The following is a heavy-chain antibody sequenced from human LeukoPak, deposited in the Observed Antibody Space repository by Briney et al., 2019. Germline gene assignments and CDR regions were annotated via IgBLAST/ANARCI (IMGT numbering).Heavy chain of an antibody. D-gene: IGHD3-16*01. CDR3: AKGMYHIWGWFDP. Sequence: GGSLRLSCAASGFTFSSYAMSWVRQAPGKRLEWVSTISGSGGSTYYADSVKGRFTISRDNSKNTLYLQMNSLRAEDTAVYYCAKGMYHIWGWFDPWGQGTLVTVSS. J-gene: IGHJ5*02. CDR1: GFTFSSYA. V-gene: IGHV3-23*01. CDR2: ISGSGGST.